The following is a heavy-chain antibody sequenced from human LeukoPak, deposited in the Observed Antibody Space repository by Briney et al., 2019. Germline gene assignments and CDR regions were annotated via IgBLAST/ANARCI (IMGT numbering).Heavy chain of an antibody. D-gene: IGHD2-15*01. CDR2: IKQDGSEK. V-gene: IGHV3-7*01. CDR1: GFTFSSYW. CDR3: ARDPLGYCSGGSCYSDAFDI. Sequence: GGSLRLSCAASGFTFSSYWMSWVRQAPGKGLEWVANIKQDGSEKYYVDSVKGRFTISRDNSKNTLYLQMNSLRAEDTVVYYCARDPLGYCSGGSCYSDAFDIWGQGTMVTVSS. J-gene: IGHJ3*02.